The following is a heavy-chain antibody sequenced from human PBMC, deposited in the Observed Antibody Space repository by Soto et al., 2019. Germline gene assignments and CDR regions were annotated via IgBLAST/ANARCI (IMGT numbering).Heavy chain of an antibody. J-gene: IGHJ4*02. CDR3: ARGGVPDRGVFGY. V-gene: IGHV4-34*02. CDR2: INHSGIT. Sequence: QVQLQQWGAGLLKPSETLSLNCASYGGSFSGNYWIWVRQPPGKGLEWIGEINHSGITNYSPSLKSRVSISVHKATNQFSLSLSSITDADMAVYYCARGGVPDRGVFGYWGQGTQVTVSS. D-gene: IGHD2-2*01. CDR1: GGSFSGNY.